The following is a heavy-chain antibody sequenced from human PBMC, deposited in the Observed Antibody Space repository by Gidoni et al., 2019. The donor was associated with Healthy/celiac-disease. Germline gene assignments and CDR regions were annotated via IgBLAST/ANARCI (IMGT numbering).Heavy chain of an antibody. D-gene: IGHD3-22*01. CDR2: IWYDGSNK. CDR3: ARGYYDSSGYQYYFDY. Sequence: QVQLVESGGGVVQPGRSLRLSCAASGFTFRSYGMHWVRQAPGKGLEWVAVIWYDGSNKYYADSVKGRFTISRDNSKNTLYLQMNSLRAEDTAVYYCARGYYDSSGYQYYFDYWGQGTLVTVSS. CDR1: GFTFRSYG. J-gene: IGHJ4*02. V-gene: IGHV3-33*01.